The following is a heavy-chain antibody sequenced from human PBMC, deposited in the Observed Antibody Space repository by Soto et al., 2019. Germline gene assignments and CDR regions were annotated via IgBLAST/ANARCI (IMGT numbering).Heavy chain of an antibody. CDR1: GFTFNSSA. CDR3: AAEERYYDFWGAPN. Sequence: GASVKVSCKASGFTFNSSAVQWVRQAHGQRLEWIGWIVVGSGNTNYAQKFQERVTITRDMSTSTAYMELSSLRSEDTAVYYCAAEERYYDFWGAPNWGKGTPVTGSP. J-gene: IGHJ4*02. V-gene: IGHV1-58*01. D-gene: IGHD3-3*01. CDR2: IVVGSGNT.